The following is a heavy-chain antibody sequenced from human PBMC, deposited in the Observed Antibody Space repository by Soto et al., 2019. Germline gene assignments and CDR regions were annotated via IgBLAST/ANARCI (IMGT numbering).Heavy chain of an antibody. CDR2: INHSGST. CDR3: VRGSVSYVNFDY. V-gene: IGHV4-30-2*01. D-gene: IGHD5-18*01. J-gene: IGHJ4*02. CDR1: GGSFSSGGDS. Sequence: QLQLQESGSGLVKPSQTLSLACAVSGGSFSSGGDSWNWIRQPPGKGLEWIAYINHSGSTYYNPSLKGRVTISVDGSKNHFSLRLTSVTAADTDVYYCVRGSVSYVNFDYWGQGTLVTVSS.